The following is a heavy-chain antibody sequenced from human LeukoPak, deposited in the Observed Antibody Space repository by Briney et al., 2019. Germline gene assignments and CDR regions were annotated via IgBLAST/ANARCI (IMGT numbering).Heavy chain of an antibody. J-gene: IGHJ4*02. CDR2: ISGRGGRI. D-gene: IGHD1-26*01. CDR1: GFTFSSYA. Sequence: GGSLRLSCAASGFTFSSYAMSWVRQARGKGRKGVSAISGRGGRIYYGASVKGRFTTSGDNSKNTLNLQMNSLRAEDTAVYYCATSKYRGSYWGQGTLVTVSS. V-gene: IGHV3-23*01. CDR3: ATSKYRGSY.